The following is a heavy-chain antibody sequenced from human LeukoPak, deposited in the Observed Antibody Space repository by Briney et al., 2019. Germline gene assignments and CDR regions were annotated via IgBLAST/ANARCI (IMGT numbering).Heavy chain of an antibody. CDR2: IYYSGST. CDR3: ARLSDYGYLDY. CDR1: GGSISSGGYS. D-gene: IGHD3-10*01. J-gene: IGHJ4*02. Sequence: SQTLSLTCAVSGGSISSGGYSWSWIRQPPGKGLEWIGYIYYSGSTNYNPSLKSRVTISVDTSKNQFSLKLSSVTAADTAVYYCARLSDYGYLDYWGQGTLVTVSS. V-gene: IGHV4-30-4*07.